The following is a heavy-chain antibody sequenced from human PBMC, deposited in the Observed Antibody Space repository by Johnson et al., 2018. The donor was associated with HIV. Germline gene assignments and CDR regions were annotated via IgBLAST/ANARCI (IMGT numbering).Heavy chain of an antibody. D-gene: IGHD2-2*02. J-gene: IGHJ3*02. CDR1: GFTFSSYG. Sequence: QVQLVESGGGVVQPGRSLRLSCAASGFTFSSYGMHWVRQAPGKGLECVGVIWYDGNKNYCADSVKGRFTISRVNSKNTLYLQLNSLRAEDTAVYYCAKGYCSSTSCYIWPHDAFDIWGQGTMVTVSS. CDR3: AKGYCSSTSCYIWPHDAFDI. CDR2: IWYDGNKN. V-gene: IGHV3-33*06.